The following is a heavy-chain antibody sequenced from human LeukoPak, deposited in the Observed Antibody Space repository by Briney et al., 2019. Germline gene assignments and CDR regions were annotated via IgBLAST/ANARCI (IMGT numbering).Heavy chain of an antibody. J-gene: IGHJ6*04. D-gene: IGHD2-2*02. Sequence: ASVKVSCKASGYTFNGYYMHWVRQAPGQGLEWMGWINPNSGGTNYAQKFQGRVTMTRDTSISTAYMELSRLRSDDTAVYYCARDILDCSSTSCYTGDVWGKGTTVTVSS. CDR2: INPNSGGT. CDR3: ARDILDCSSTSCYTGDV. V-gene: IGHV1-2*02. CDR1: GYTFNGYY.